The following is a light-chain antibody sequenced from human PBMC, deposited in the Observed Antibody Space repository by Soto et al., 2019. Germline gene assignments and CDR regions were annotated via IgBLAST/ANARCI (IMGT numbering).Light chain of an antibody. CDR1: QSVLYNSNNKNY. Sequence: DIVMTQSPDSLAVSLGERATINCKSSQSVLYNSNNKNYLAWYQQKPGQPPKLLIYWASSRESGVPDRFSGSGSGTDFTLTISILQAEDVAVYYCQQYYSSWTFGQGTKVEIK. V-gene: IGKV4-1*01. CDR3: QQYYSSWT. J-gene: IGKJ1*01. CDR2: WAS.